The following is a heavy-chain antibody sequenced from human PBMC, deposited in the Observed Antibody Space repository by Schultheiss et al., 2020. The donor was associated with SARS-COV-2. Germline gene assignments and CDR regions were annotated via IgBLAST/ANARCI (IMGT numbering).Heavy chain of an antibody. J-gene: IGHJ6*02. CDR3: TRGYQAADYYYYGMDV. CDR2: INPNSGGV. Sequence: ASVKVSCKASGYTFTSYYMHWVRQAPGQGLQWMGWINPNSGGVTYAQEFQGRVTMTRDTSISTAYMELSSLRSEDTAVYYCTRGYQAADYYYYGMDVWGQGTTVTVSS. CDR1: GYTFTSYY. V-gene: IGHV1-2*02. D-gene: IGHD6-13*01.